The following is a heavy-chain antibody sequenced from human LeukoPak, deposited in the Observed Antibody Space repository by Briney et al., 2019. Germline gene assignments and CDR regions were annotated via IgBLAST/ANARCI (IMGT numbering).Heavy chain of an antibody. CDR1: GFAVGSNY. CDR2: IYSGGAI. CDR3: ARRPGN. Sequence: GGSLRLSCVASGFAVGSNYMSWVRQAPGKGLEWVSLIYSGGAIRYPDSVKGRFTISRDSSKNTLFLQMNDLTVEDTARYYCARRPGNWGQGILVTVSS. D-gene: IGHD1-14*01. V-gene: IGHV3-53*01. J-gene: IGHJ4*02.